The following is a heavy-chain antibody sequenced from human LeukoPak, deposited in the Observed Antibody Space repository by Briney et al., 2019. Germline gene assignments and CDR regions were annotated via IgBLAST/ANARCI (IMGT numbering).Heavy chain of an antibody. CDR2: MNPNSGNT. D-gene: IGHD1-1*01. J-gene: IGHJ6*02. CDR3: ARLEVGYYYYYYGMDV. V-gene: IGHV1-8*01. Sequence: GASVKVSCKASGYTFTSYDINWVRQATGQGLEWMGWMNPNSGNTGYAQKFQGRVTMTRNTSISTAYMELSSLRSEDTAVYYCARLEVGYYYYYYGMDVWGQGTTDTVSS. CDR1: GYTFTSYD.